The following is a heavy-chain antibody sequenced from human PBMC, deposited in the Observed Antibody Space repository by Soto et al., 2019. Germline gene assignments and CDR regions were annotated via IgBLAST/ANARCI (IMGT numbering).Heavy chain of an antibody. CDR1: GGSFSGYY. CDR2: INHSGST. D-gene: IGHD5-12*01. Sequence: QVQLQQWGAGLLKPSETLSLTCAVYGGSFSGYYWSWIRQPPGKGLEWIGEINHSGSTNYNPSLKSRVPISVDTSKNQFFLKLGFVTAADTAVDYCARATGIVGTRYDFWGQGTLVTVSS. CDR3: ARATGIVGTRYDF. J-gene: IGHJ4*02. V-gene: IGHV4-34*01.